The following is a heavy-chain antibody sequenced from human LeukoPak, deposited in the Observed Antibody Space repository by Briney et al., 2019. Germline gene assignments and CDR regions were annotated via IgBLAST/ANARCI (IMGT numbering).Heavy chain of an antibody. CDR1: GFTFSSYA. V-gene: IGHV3-23*01. J-gene: IGHJ4*02. CDR3: AKDTYDSSGYYRIRNHYFDY. D-gene: IGHD3-22*01. CDR2: ISGSGGST. Sequence: GGSLRLSCAASGFTFSSYAMSWVRQAPGKGLEWVSAISGSGGSTYYADSVKGRFTISRDNSKNTLYLQMNSLRAEDTAVYYCAKDTYDSSGYYRIRNHYFDYWGQGTLVTVSS.